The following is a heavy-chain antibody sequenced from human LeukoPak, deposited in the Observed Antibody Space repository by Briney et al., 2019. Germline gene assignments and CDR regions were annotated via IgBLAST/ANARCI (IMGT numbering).Heavy chain of an antibody. J-gene: IGHJ4*02. CDR1: GFTFDDYA. CDR3: AKGLSSSSWYFDY. CDR2: ISWNSGSI. Sequence: GGSLRLSCAASGFTFDDYAMHWARQAPGKGLEWVSGISWNSGSIGYADSVKGRFTISRDNAKNSLYLQMNSLRAEDTALYYCAKGLSSSSWYFDYWGQGTLVTVSS. D-gene: IGHD6-13*01. V-gene: IGHV3-9*01.